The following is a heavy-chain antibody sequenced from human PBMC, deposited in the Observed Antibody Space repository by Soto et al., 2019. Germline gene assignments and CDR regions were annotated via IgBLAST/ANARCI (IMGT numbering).Heavy chain of an antibody. CDR1: GGSFTGYF. Sequence: QVQLHQWGAGLVKPSETLSLSCTVDGGSFTGYFWTWIRQPPGKGLEWSGEVDHNGVTNYNPSLTRRVTISMETSKKRCSLGLTSVTAADTSIYFCARLTVAKVRTGPAYWGQGALVTVSS. CDR2: VDHNGVT. J-gene: IGHJ4*02. CDR3: ARLTVAKVRTGPAY. D-gene: IGHD4-17*01. V-gene: IGHV4-34*01.